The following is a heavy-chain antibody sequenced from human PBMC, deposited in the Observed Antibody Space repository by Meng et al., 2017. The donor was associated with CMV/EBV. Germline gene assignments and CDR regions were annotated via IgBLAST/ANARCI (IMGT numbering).Heavy chain of an antibody. CDR1: GGSISSYY. D-gene: IGHD2-8*01. CDR3: ARKPLLRHWFDP. CDR2: IYYSGST. V-gene: IGHV4-59*01. Sequence: ESLKISCTVSGGSISSYYWSWIRQPPGKGLEWIGYIYYSGSTNYNPSLKSRVTISVDTSKNQFSLKLSSVTAADTAVYYCARKPLLRHWFDPWGQGTPVTVSS. J-gene: IGHJ5*02.